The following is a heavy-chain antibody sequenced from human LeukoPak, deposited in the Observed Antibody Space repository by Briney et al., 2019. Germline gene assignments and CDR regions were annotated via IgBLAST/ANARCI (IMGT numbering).Heavy chain of an antibody. CDR2: IKEDGSEK. Sequence: PGGSLRLSCAASGFTFSSFWMNWVRQAPGKGLESVATIKEDGSEKYYVDSVKGRFTISRDNAKNSLYLQMNSLRVEDTAVYYCARDIYASGIYYFDYWGQGTLVTVSS. V-gene: IGHV3-7*01. CDR3: ARDIYASGIYYFDY. CDR1: GFTFSSFW. D-gene: IGHD3-10*01. J-gene: IGHJ4*02.